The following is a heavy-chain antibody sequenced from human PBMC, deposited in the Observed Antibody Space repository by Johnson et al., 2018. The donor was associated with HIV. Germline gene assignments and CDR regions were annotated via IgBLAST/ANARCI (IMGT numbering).Heavy chain of an antibody. CDR2: INTDGSST. Sequence: MQLVESGGGLVQPGGSLRLSCAASGFTFSRYWMHWVRQAPGKGLVWVSRINTDGSSTSYADSVKGRFPFSRDNAKNTLYLQMNSLRSEDTAVYYCARGDTMIVVVDNAFDIWGQGTMVTVSS. CDR3: ARGDTMIVVVDNAFDI. V-gene: IGHV3-74*02. J-gene: IGHJ3*02. CDR1: GFTFSRYW. D-gene: IGHD3-22*01.